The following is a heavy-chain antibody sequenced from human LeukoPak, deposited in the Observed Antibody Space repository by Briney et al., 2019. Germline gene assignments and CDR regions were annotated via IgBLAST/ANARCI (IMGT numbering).Heavy chain of an antibody. CDR3: ARDGGYYYDSNGYYS. J-gene: IGHJ4*02. Sequence: ASVKVSCKASGYTFTSYDIDWVRQAPGQGLEWMGWMNPNSGNTGYAQKFQGRVTMTRNTSISTAYMELSSLRSEDTAVYYCARDGGYYYDSNGYYSWGQGTLVTVSS. CDR1: GYTFTSYD. D-gene: IGHD3-22*01. CDR2: MNPNSGNT. V-gene: IGHV1-8*01.